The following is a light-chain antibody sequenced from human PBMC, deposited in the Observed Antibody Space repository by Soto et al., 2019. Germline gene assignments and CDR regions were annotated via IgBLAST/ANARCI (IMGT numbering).Light chain of an antibody. CDR3: QQRSNWPPTWT. Sequence: EVVLTQSPGTLSLSRVERATLSCMASESVSSYLAWYQQKPCQAPGLLIYDASNRATGIPARFSGSGSGTDFTLTISSLEPEDFAVYYCQQRSNWPPTWTFGQGTKVDIK. CDR2: DAS. CDR1: ESVSSY. V-gene: IGKV3-11*01. J-gene: IGKJ1*01.